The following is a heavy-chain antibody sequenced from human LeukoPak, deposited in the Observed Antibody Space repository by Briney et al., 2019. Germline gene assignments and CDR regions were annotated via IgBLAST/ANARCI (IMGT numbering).Heavy chain of an antibody. CDR1: GVSISYYY. CDR3: ARGTAAAGKGGNSYYYYMDV. Sequence: NPSETLSLTCTVSGVSISYYYWSWIRQPPGKGLEWIGYIHYSGSTNYNPSLKSRVTISVDTSKNQFSLKLSSVSAADTAVYYCARGTAAAGKGGNSYYYYMDVWGKGTTVTISS. J-gene: IGHJ6*03. CDR2: IHYSGST. D-gene: IGHD6-13*01. V-gene: IGHV4-59*08.